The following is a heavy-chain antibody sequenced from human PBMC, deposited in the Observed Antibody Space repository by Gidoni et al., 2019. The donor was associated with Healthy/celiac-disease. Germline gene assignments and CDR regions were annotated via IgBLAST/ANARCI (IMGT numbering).Heavy chain of an antibody. Sequence: QVQLQQWGAGLLKPSETLSLTCAVYGGSFSGYYWSWIRQPPGKGLEWIGEINHSGSTNYNPSLKSRVTISVDTSKNQFSLKLSSVTAADTAVYYCARGPDCSSTSCYTGNWFDPWGQGTLVTVSS. CDR3: ARGPDCSSTSCYTGNWFDP. CDR1: GGSFSGYY. CDR2: INHSGST. D-gene: IGHD2-2*02. J-gene: IGHJ5*02. V-gene: IGHV4-34*01.